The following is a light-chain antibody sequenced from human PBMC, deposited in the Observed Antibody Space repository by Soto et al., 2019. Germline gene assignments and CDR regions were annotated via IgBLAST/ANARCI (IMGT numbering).Light chain of an antibody. V-gene: IGKV3-15*01. CDR2: GAS. Sequence: EIVMTQSPATLSVSPGERATLSCRASQSVSSNLAWYQQKPGQAPRLLIYGASTRATGIPARVSGSGSGTEFTLTISSLQSEEFAVYYCHQYNNWPPGTFGHGTKVEIK. CDR3: HQYNNWPPGT. J-gene: IGKJ1*01. CDR1: QSVSSN.